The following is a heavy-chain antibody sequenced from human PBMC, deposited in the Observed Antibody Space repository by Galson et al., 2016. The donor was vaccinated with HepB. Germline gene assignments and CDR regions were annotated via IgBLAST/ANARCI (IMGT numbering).Heavy chain of an antibody. Sequence: SLRLSCAASGLSLSTCAMSWVRQPPGKGLEWVSSITISGDTTFYADSVKGRFSISRDHSKNTLFLQLNHLGADDTAVYYCAKELRPNDFWGQGTLVTVSS. CDR2: ITISGDTT. J-gene: IGHJ4*02. CDR3: AKELRPNDF. CDR1: GLSLSTCA. V-gene: IGHV3-23*01. D-gene: IGHD2-21*02.